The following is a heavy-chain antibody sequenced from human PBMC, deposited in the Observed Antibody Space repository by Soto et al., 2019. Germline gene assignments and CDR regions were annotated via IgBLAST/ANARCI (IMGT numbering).Heavy chain of an antibody. Sequence: DVQLVESGGGIVQPGGSLRLSCAASGFTVTSYWMHWVRQAPGKGLVWVSRTSPAGSSTYYADFVRGRFTISKDTAKNTLYLQINSLRAEDTAVYYCAKSRGWSPVLWFDPWGQGTLVTVSS. J-gene: IGHJ5*02. V-gene: IGHV3-74*01. CDR1: GFTVTSYW. CDR2: TSPAGSST. D-gene: IGHD6-19*01. CDR3: AKSRGWSPVLWFDP.